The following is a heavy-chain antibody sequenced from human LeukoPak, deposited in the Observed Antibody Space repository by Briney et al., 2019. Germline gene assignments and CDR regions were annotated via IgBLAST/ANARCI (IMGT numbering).Heavy chain of an antibody. J-gene: IGHJ6*04. D-gene: IGHD3-10*02. CDR2: ISSSGRTI. V-gene: IGHV3-48*03. CDR3: AELGITMIGGV. CDR1: GFTFSSYE. Sequence: PGGSLRLSCAASGFTFSSYEMNWVRQAPGKGLEGVSYISSSGRTIYYADSVRGRFIISRDNAKNSLYLQMNSLRAEDTAVYYCAELGITMIGGVWGKGTTVTISS.